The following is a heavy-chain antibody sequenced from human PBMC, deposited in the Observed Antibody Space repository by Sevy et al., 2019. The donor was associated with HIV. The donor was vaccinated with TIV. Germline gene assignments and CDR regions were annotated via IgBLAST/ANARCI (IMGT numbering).Heavy chain of an antibody. D-gene: IGHD6-19*01. CDR1: GFTFSSYG. J-gene: IGHJ6*02. CDR2: ISYNGSNK. V-gene: IGHV3-30*18. CDR3: AKDRRVGVPWGSDWDDYGMDV. Sequence: GGSLRLSCAASGFTFSSYGMHWVRQAPGKGLEWVAVISYNGSNKYYADSVKGRFTISRDNSKNTLYLQMNSLRAEDTAVSDCAKDRRVGVPWGSDWDDYGMDVWGQGTTVTVSS.